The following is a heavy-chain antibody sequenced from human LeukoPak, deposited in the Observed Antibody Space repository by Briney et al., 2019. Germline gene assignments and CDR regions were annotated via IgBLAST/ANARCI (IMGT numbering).Heavy chain of an antibody. J-gene: IGHJ4*02. D-gene: IGHD1-26*01. V-gene: IGHV3-30*04. CDR2: ISKDGSEK. CDR1: GITFSGNA. CDR3: STNEDDSGSNYRAFHY. Sequence: GGSLRLSYAASGITFSGNAIHWVRQPPGRGLEWVAVISKDGSEKNYADSVKGRFTISRDDSKNSLYLQMNSLRPEDTAFYYCSTNEDDSGSNYRAFHYWGQGTLVTVSS.